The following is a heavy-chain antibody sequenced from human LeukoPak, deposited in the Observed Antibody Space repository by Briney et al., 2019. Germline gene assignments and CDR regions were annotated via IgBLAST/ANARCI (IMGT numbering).Heavy chain of an antibody. Sequence: GGSLRLSCAASGFTFSNYGMSWVRQAPGKGLEWVSGISDTGHSTYYADSVKGRFTISRDNSKNTLYLQMSSLRAEDTAVYYCVKDLGYGDGLWASPFDYWGQGTLVTVSS. CDR1: GFTFSNYG. D-gene: IGHD4-17*01. V-gene: IGHV3-23*01. CDR3: VKDLGYGDGLWASPFDY. CDR2: ISDTGHST. J-gene: IGHJ4*02.